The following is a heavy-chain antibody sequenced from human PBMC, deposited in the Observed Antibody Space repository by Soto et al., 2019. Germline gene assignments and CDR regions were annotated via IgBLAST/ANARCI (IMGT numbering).Heavy chain of an antibody. V-gene: IGHV1-2*02. CDR2: VNPRTGVT. CDR3: ARVDMMICAGPFDI. Sequence: GAAVKVSWEGLGEALADYYIYSVRQAHGQGLEWMGWVNPRTGVTKYAQTFQGRVTMTRDTSIRLAYMELSSLRSDDSAVYYCARVDMMICAGPFDIWGQGTLVTVAS. CDR1: GEALADYY. D-gene: IGHD3-22*01. J-gene: IGHJ3*02.